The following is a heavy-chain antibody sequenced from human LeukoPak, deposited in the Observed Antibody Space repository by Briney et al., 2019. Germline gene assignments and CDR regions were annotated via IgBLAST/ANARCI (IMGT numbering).Heavy chain of an antibody. J-gene: IGHJ4*02. CDR1: GYTFTNYN. Sequence: ASVKVSCKASGYTFTNYNMHWVRQAPGQGLEWMGIINPSGGSTSYAQKFQGRVTMTRDTSTNTVYMELSSLRSEDTAVYYCAREGRGYSYGYWGQGTLATVSS. CDR3: AREGRGYSYGY. CDR2: INPSGGST. V-gene: IGHV1-46*01. D-gene: IGHD5-18*01.